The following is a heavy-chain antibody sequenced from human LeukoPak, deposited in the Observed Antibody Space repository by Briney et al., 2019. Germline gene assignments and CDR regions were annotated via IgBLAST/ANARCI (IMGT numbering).Heavy chain of an antibody. V-gene: IGHV3-11*04. Sequence: PGGSLRLSCAASGFTFSDYYMSWIRKAPGKGLEGVSYISSSGSTIYYADSVKGRFTISRYNAKNSLYLQMNSLRAEDTAVYYCARPPIGATFGSNYMDVWGKGTTVTVSS. D-gene: IGHD3-16*01. CDR1: GFTFSDYY. CDR3: ARPPIGATFGSNYMDV. CDR2: ISSSGSTI. J-gene: IGHJ6*03.